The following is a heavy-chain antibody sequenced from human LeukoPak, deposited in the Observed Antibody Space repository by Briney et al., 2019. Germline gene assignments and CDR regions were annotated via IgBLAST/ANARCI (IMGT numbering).Heavy chain of an antibody. D-gene: IGHD4-11*01. J-gene: IGHJ4*02. Sequence: SQTLSLTYAISGDSVSSNSAARNWIRQSPSRGLEWLGRTYYRSKWLSDYAVSVKSRITIDADTSKNQFSLQLNSVTPEDTAVYYCARKGTVTTPFDYWGQGILVTVSS. CDR2: TYYRSKWLS. CDR3: ARKGTVTTPFDY. CDR1: GDSVSSNSAA. V-gene: IGHV6-1*01.